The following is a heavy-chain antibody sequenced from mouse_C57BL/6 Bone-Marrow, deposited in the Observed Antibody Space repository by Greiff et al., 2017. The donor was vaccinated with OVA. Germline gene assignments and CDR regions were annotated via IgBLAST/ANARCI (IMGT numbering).Heavy chain of an antibody. Sequence: EVHLVESGGGLVQPKGSLKLSCAASGFSFNTYAMNWVRQAPGKGLEWVARIRSKSNNYATYYADSVKDRFTISRDDSESMLYLQMNNLKTEDTAMYYCVSRLLRYDYAMDYWGQGTSVTVSS. D-gene: IGHD1-1*01. CDR3: VSRLLRYDYAMDY. J-gene: IGHJ4*01. CDR2: IRSKSNNYAT. V-gene: IGHV10-1*01. CDR1: GFSFNTYA.